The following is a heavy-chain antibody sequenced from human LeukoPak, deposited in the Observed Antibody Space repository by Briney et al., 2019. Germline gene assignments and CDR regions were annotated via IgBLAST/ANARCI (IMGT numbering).Heavy chain of an antibody. J-gene: IGHJ4*02. CDR3: AKALGRGTNYGFGDF. V-gene: IGHV5-51*01. Sequence: GGSLRLSCRVSGYIFTTYWVAWVRQMTGKGLEWVGIIYPGDSDTSYSPSFQGQVTISADKSISTAYLQWSSLTASDTAMYYCAKALGRGTNYGFGDFWGQGTLVTVSS. CDR2: IYPGDSDT. CDR1: GYIFTTYW. D-gene: IGHD5-18*01.